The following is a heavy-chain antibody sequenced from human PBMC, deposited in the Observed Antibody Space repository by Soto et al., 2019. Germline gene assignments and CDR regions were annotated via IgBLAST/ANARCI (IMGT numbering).Heavy chain of an antibody. J-gene: IGHJ6*02. D-gene: IGHD6-13*01. CDR2: INHSGST. Sequence: SETLSLTCAVYGGSFSGYYWSWIRQPPGKGLEWIGEINHSGSTNYNPSLKSRVTISVDTSKNQFSLKLSSVTAADTAVYYCARVKSIAAAGKGYYYYGMDVWGQGTTVTVSS. CDR1: GGSFSGYY. V-gene: IGHV4-34*01. CDR3: ARVKSIAAAGKGYYYYGMDV.